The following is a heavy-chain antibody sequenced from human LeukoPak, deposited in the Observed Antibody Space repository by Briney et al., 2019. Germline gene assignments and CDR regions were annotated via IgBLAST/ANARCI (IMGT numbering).Heavy chain of an antibody. CDR3: ATYIVGATRGGDWFDP. Sequence: ASVKVSCKVSGYTLTELSMHWVRQAPGKGLEWMGGFDPEDGETIYAQKFQGRVTMTEDTSTDTAYMELSSLRSEDTAVYYCATYIVGATRGGDWFDPWGQGTLVTVSS. D-gene: IGHD1-26*01. J-gene: IGHJ5*02. CDR2: FDPEDGET. CDR1: GYTLTELS. V-gene: IGHV1-24*01.